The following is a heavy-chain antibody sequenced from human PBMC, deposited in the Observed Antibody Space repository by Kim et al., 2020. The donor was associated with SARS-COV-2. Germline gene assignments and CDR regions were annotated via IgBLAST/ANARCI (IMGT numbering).Heavy chain of an antibody. CDR2: ISAYNGNT. CDR3: ARDSPYSSGWFDLRDYYYGMDV. V-gene: IGHV1-18*01. CDR1: GYTFTSYG. J-gene: IGHJ6*02. D-gene: IGHD6-19*01. Sequence: ASVKVSCKASGYTFTSYGISWVRQAPGQGLEWMGWISAYNGNTNYAQQLQGRVTMTTDTSTSTAYMELRSLRSDDTAVYYCARDSPYSSGWFDLRDYYYGMDVWGQGTTVTVSS.